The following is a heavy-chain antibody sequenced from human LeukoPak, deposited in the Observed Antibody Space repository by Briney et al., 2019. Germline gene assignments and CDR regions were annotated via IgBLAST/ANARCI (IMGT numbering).Heavy chain of an antibody. J-gene: IGHJ6*02. CDR1: GGSISSYY. Sequence: SSETLSLTCTVSGGSISSYYWSWIGQPPGKGLEWIGYIYYSGSTNYNPSLKSRVTISVDTSKNQFSLKLSSVTAADTAVYYCARSGYSYGPNYYYYGMDVWGQGTTVTVSS. CDR2: IYYSGST. V-gene: IGHV4-59*01. CDR3: ARSGYSYGPNYYYYGMDV. D-gene: IGHD5-18*01.